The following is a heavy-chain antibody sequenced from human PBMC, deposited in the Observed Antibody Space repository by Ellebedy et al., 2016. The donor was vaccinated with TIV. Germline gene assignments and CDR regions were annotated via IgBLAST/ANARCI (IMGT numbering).Heavy chain of an antibody. CDR3: ARDGSGWCPDI. Sequence: GESLKISXVASGFTFSNYTMHWVRQAPGKGLEWVGIVFHDGKKADYGDSVKGRLTISRDNSMNTVYLQINSLRMEDTAMYYCARDGSGWCPDIWGQGTMVSVSS. J-gene: IGHJ3*02. CDR2: VFHDGKKA. CDR1: GFTFSNYT. V-gene: IGHV3-30*04. D-gene: IGHD6-19*01.